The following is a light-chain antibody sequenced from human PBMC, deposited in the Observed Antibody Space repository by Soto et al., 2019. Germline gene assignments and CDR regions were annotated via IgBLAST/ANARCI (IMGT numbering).Light chain of an antibody. J-gene: IGKJ1*01. Sequence: DIQMTQSPSTLSASVGQRLTIACWASQSMSRWLVWYQQEPGKEGKVGICDVCNLGSGVLSGFSCSGSGTEFSLTISSLQPDDIATYYRPPYKAFWTFGQGTKVDIK. CDR3: PPYKAFWT. CDR2: DVC. CDR1: QSMSRW. V-gene: IGKV1-5*01.